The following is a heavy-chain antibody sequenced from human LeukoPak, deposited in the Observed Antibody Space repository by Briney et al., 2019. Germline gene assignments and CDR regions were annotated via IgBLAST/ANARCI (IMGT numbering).Heavy chain of an antibody. CDR3: AKISSAWAIFYYDMDV. V-gene: IGHV3-30*18. CDR1: GFTFNNYG. D-gene: IGHD6-19*01. Sequence: PGGSLRLSCAASGFTFNNYGIHWVRQAPGKGLEWVAVISYDGDNKYYADSLKGRFTISRDNSKNTLFLQMHNLRAEDTAVYYCAKISSAWAIFYYDMDVWGQGTTVTVSS. J-gene: IGHJ6*02. CDR2: ISYDGDNK.